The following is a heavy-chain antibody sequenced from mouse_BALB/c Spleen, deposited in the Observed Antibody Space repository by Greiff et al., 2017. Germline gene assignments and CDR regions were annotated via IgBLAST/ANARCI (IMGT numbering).Heavy chain of an antibody. D-gene: IGHD2-3*01. Sequence: QVQLKESGPGLVAPSQSLSITCTVSGFSLTGYGVNWVRQPPGKGLEWLGMIWGDGSTDYNSALKSRLSISKENSKSQVFLKMNSLQTDDTARYYCAREVYDGYLYAMDYWGQGTSVTVSS. CDR3: AREVYDGYLYAMDY. V-gene: IGHV2-6-7*01. J-gene: IGHJ4*01. CDR1: GFSLTGYG. CDR2: IWGDGST.